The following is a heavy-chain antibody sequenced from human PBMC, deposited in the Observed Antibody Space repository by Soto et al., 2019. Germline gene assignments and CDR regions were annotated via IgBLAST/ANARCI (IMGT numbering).Heavy chain of an antibody. V-gene: IGHV3-74*01. CDR2: INSDGSST. D-gene: IGHD2-2*01. J-gene: IGHJ6*02. CDR1: GFTFSSYW. CDR3: ARAPIVVVPAASRPVYYYYYGMDV. Sequence: PGGSLRLSCAASGFTFSSYWMHWVRQAPGKGLVWVSRINSDGSSTSYADSVKGRFTISRDNAKNTLYLQMNSLRAEDTAVYYFARAPIVVVPAASRPVYYYYYGMDVWGQGTTVTVSS.